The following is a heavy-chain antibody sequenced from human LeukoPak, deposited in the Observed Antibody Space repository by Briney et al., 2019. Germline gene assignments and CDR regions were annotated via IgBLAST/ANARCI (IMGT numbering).Heavy chain of an antibody. J-gene: IGHJ5*02. V-gene: IGHV1-69*13. CDR3: ASRGYCSSTSCSPRNWFDP. D-gene: IGHD2-2*01. Sequence: ASVKVSCKASGGTFSSYAISWVRQAPGQGLEWMGGIIPIFGTANYAQKFQGRVTITADESTSTAYMELSSLRSEDTAVYYCASRGYCSSTSCSPRNWFDPWGQGTLVTVSS. CDR1: GGTFSSYA. CDR2: IIPIFGTA.